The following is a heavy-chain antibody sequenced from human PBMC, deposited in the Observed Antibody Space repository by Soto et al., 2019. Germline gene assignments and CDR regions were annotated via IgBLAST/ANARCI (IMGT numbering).Heavy chain of an antibody. CDR2: ISGSGGHI. J-gene: IGHJ6*02. CDR1: GFIFSGYW. D-gene: IGHD2-15*01. V-gene: IGHV3-11*01. Sequence: AGSLRLSCAASGFIFSGYWMTWIRQAPGKGLEWVSYISGSGGHIYYADSVKGRFTISRDNAKNSLYLQLNSLRVEDTAVYYCARARPDIVMVVGATPGYYGTDVWGQGTTVTVSS. CDR3: ARARPDIVMVVGATPGYYGTDV.